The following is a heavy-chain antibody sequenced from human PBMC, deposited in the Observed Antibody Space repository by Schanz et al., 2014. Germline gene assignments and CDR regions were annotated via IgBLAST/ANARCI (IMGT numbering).Heavy chain of an antibody. CDR2: IRGSGGST. CDR3: ASSSYRLLSYYYAMDV. J-gene: IGHJ6*02. CDR1: GFTFSNYA. V-gene: IGHV3-23*04. Sequence: VQLVESGGGLAQPGGSLRLSCAASGFTFSNYAMNWVRQAPGKGLKWVSGIRGSGGSTYYADSVKGRFTISRDNSKNTLYLRMNSLRAEDTAVYYCASSSYRLLSYYYAMDVWGQGTTVTVSS. D-gene: IGHD1-26*01.